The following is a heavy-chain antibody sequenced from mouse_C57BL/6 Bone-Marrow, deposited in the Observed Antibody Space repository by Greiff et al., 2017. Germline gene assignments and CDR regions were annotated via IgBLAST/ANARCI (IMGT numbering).Heavy chain of an antibody. Sequence: QVHVKQSGAELVKPGASVKLSCKASGYTFTEYTIHWVKQRSGQGLAWIGWFYPGRGSIKYNEKFKDKATLTADKSSSPVYMELSRLTSEASAVYFCARHEDGGGYAPWCAYWGQGTLVTVSA. CDR2: FYPGRGSI. J-gene: IGHJ3*01. CDR3: ARHEDGGGYAPWCAY. CDR1: GYTFTEYT. D-gene: IGHD2-2*01. V-gene: IGHV1-62-2*01.